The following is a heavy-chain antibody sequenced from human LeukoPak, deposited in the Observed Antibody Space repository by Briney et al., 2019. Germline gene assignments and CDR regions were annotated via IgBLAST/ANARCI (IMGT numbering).Heavy chain of an antibody. CDR3: ATLGYCSGGSCYDFDY. J-gene: IGHJ4*02. CDR1: GYTFTSYY. Sequence: APVKVSCKASGYTFTSYYMHWVRQAPGQGLEWMGIINPSGGSTSYAQKFQGRVTMTRDTSTSTVYMELSSLRSEDTAVYYCATLGYCSGGSCYDFDYWGQGTLVTVSS. CDR2: INPSGGST. V-gene: IGHV1-46*03. D-gene: IGHD2-15*01.